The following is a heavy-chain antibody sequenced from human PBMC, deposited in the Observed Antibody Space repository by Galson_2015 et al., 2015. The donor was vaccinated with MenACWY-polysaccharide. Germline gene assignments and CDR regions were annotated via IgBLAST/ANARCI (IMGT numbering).Heavy chain of an antibody. CDR2: ISYGGDSQ. D-gene: IGHD1-1*01. CDR1: GFSVSHFG. Sequence: SLRLSCAASGFSVSHFGMHWVRQAPGKGLEWVAVISYGGDSQYYGDSVRGRFTISTDTSNNTLYLQMTSLTTEDTAVYYCAKVTTYLYQYIDVWCQATTVIVSS. CDR3: AKVTTYLYQYIDV. V-gene: IGHV3-30*18. J-gene: IGHJ6*03.